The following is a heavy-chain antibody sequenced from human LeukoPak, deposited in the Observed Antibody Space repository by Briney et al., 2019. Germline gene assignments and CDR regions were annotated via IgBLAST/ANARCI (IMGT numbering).Heavy chain of an antibody. CDR3: ARGSLVRGGPYYYYGMDV. D-gene: IGHD2-15*01. Sequence: PGGSLRLSCAASGFTFSSYSMNWVRQAPGKGLEWVSSISSSSSYIYYADSVKGRFTISRDNAKNSLYLQMNSLRAEDTAVYYCARGSLVRGGPYYYYGMDVWGQGTTVTVSS. CDR2: ISSSSSYI. J-gene: IGHJ6*02. V-gene: IGHV3-21*01. CDR1: GFTFSSYS.